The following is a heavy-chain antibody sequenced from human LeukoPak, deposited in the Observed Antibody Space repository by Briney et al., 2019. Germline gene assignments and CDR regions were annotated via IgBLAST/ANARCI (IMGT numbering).Heavy chain of an antibody. CDR3: ASQDSYYYGMDV. Sequence: GGSLRLSCAASGFTFSLYEMNWVRQAPGKGLEWVSYISSSGSTTYYADSVRGRFTISRDNAKSSLYLEMTSLRAEDTAVYYCASQDSYYYGMDVWGQGTTVTVSS. V-gene: IGHV3-48*03. J-gene: IGHJ6*02. CDR2: ISSSGSTT. CDR1: GFTFSLYE.